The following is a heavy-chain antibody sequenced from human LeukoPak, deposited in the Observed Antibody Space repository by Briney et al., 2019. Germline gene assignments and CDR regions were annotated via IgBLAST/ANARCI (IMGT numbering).Heavy chain of an antibody. CDR3: VRQISGNRDY. Sequence: SETLSLTCTVSGVSISGYYWIWIRQSPRRGLEYIGCIFYREGFSYGGTTFYNPSLQSRVTIYVDTSKNEFSLRMSSVTAADTAVYYCVRQISGNRDYWGQGTLVTVSA. J-gene: IGHJ4*02. V-gene: IGHV4-59*04. D-gene: IGHD3-10*01. CDR2: IFYREGFSYGGTT. CDR1: GVSISGYY.